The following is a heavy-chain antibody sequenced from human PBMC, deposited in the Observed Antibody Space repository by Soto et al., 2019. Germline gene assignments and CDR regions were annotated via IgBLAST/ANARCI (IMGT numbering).Heavy chain of an antibody. D-gene: IGHD3-16*02. J-gene: IGHJ4*02. V-gene: IGHV1-8*01. CDR2: MNPNSGNT. CDR3: ARLGEPYDYIWGSYRPRPLDY. CDR1: GYTFTSYD. Sequence: ASVKVSCKASGYTFTSYDINWVRQATGQGLEWMGWMNPNSGNTGYAQKFQGRVTMTRNTSISTAYMELSSLRSEDTAVYYCARLGEPYDYIWGSYRPRPLDYWGQGTLVTVSS.